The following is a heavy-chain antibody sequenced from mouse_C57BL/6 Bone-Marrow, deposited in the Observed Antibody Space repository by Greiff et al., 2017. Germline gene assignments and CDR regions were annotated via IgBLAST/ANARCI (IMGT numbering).Heavy chain of an antibody. CDR1: GYTFTSYW. Sequence: QVQLQQPGAELVKPGASVKLSCKASGYTFTSYWMQWVKQRPGQGLEWIGEIDPSASYTNYNQKFKGKATLTVDTSSSTAYRQLSSLTSEDSAVYYCARDTAQASAWFAYWGQGTLVTVSA. CDR3: ARDTAQASAWFAY. CDR2: IDPSASYT. J-gene: IGHJ3*01. V-gene: IGHV1-50*01. D-gene: IGHD3-2*02.